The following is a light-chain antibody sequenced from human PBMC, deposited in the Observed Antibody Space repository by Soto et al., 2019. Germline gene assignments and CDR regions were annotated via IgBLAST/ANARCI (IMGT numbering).Light chain of an antibody. V-gene: IGLV2-14*03. CDR2: DVS. CDR1: SSDVGFSNY. Sequence: QSALTQPASVSGSPGQSITFSCSGTSSDVGFSNYVSWYQQHPGEAPKLIIYDVSYRPSGVSNRFSGSKSGNTASLTISGLQAGDEADYFCSSYTSSAPGVAFGGGTKLTVL. CDR3: SSYTSSAPGVA. J-gene: IGLJ2*01.